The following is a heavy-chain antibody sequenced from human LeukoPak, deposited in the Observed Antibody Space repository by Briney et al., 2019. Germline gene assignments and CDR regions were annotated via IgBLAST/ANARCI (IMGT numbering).Heavy chain of an antibody. CDR3: AREWGLIAVAGGPGY. V-gene: IGHV3-33*01. CDR1: GLRFSKYG. D-gene: IGHD2-21*01. J-gene: IGHJ4*02. CDR2: IWYDGHNK. Sequence: GGSLRLSCVPSGLRFSKYGMHWVRQAPGKGLQWLAIIWYDGHNKYYADSLKGRFTISRDNSKNTLFLEMNDLKAEDTAVYYCAREWGLIAVAGGPGYWGQGTLVTVSS.